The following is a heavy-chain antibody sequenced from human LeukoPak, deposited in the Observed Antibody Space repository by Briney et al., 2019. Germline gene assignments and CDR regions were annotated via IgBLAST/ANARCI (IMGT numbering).Heavy chain of an antibody. CDR2: ISSSSSYI. CDR1: GFTFSSYS. J-gene: IGHJ4*02. CDR3: ARDAVTAIRPYFDY. D-gene: IGHD2-21*02. Sequence: GGSLRLSCAASGFTFSSYSMNWVRQAPEKGLEWVSSISSSSSYIYYADSVKGRFTISRDNAKNSLYLRMNSLRAEDTAVYYCARDAVTAIRPYFDYWGQGTLVTVSS. V-gene: IGHV3-21*01.